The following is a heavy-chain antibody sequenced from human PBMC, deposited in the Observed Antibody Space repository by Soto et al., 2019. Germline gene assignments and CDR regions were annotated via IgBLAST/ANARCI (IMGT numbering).Heavy chain of an antibody. J-gene: IGHJ4*02. CDR1: GISVSSTY. V-gene: IGHV3-53*01. D-gene: IGHD1-26*01. Sequence: PGGSLRLSCAASGISVSSTYMSWVRQAPGKGLEWVSVIYSSGTTYYADSVKGRFTISRDNSKNTLYLQMNSLRAEDTAVYYCASRIDNWGQGTLVTVSS. CDR2: IYSSGTT. CDR3: ASRIDN.